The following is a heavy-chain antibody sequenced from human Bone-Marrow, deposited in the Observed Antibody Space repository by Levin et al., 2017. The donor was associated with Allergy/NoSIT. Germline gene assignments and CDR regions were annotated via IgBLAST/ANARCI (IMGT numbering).Heavy chain of an antibody. Sequence: SETLSLTCNVSGGSISNYYWSWIRQPPGKGLEWIGYIYYSGSTNYNPSLKSRVTISVDTSKNQFSLKMSSVTAADTAVYYCARNPDYLHYFDFWGQGTLVTVSS. CDR2: IYYSGST. CDR3: ARNPDYLHYFDF. CDR1: GGSISNYY. J-gene: IGHJ4*02. V-gene: IGHV4-59*01. D-gene: IGHD2/OR15-2a*01.